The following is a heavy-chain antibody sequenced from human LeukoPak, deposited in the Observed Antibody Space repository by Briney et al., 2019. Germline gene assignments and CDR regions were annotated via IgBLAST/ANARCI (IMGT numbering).Heavy chain of an antibody. D-gene: IGHD4-17*01. V-gene: IGHV4-59*08. CDR2: IHYSGTT. J-gene: IGHJ4*02. CDR3: ARHDYGSYDY. Sequence: KSSETLSLTCTVSGGSISSFFWSWIRQPPGKGLEWIGYIHYSGTTKYNPSLKSRVTISVDTSMNQFSLKLSSVTAVDTAVYYCARHDYGSYDYWGQGTLVTVSS. CDR1: GGSISSFF.